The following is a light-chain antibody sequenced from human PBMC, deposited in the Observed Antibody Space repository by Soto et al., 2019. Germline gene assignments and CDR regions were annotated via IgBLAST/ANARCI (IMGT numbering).Light chain of an antibody. CDR3: VAWDNCPIGQVD. Sequence: QSVLTQPPSASGTPGQRVTISCSGSSSNIGSNTVNWYQQLPGTAPKLVIYSNNQRPSGVPDRFSGSKSGTSASLAISGLQSEVEFDNYCVAWDNCPIGQVDVVGGT. J-gene: IGLJ2*01. CDR2: SNN. CDR1: SSNIGSNT. V-gene: IGLV1-44*01.